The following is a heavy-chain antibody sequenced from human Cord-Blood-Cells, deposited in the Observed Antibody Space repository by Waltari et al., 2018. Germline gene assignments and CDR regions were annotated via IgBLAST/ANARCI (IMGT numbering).Heavy chain of an antibody. Sequence: QVQLVESGGGVVQPGRSLRLSCAASGFTFSSYGLPWVRQAPGKGLEWVAVISYDGSNKYYADSVKGRFTISRDNSKNTLYLQMNSLRAEDTAVYYCAKDQVTPGSYYDYWGQGTLVTVSS. D-gene: IGHD3-10*01. CDR2: ISYDGSNK. J-gene: IGHJ4*02. CDR1: GFTFSSYG. CDR3: AKDQVTPGSYYDY. V-gene: IGHV3-30*18.